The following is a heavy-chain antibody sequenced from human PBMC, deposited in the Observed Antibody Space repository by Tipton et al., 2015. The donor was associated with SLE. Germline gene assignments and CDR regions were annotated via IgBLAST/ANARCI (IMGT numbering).Heavy chain of an antibody. CDR3: AISAGSHFYSPPEY. Sequence: QVQLVQSGPEVKKPGASVKLSCKTSGYSFTTYAVHWVRQDPGQRLQWMGWITPGNADTKYSQRFQGRLTITTDISARTAYMELSSLTSEDTAVYFCAISAGSHFYSPPEYWGQGTLVTVSS. CDR2: ITPGNADT. V-gene: IGHV1-3*01. J-gene: IGHJ4*02. CDR1: GYSFTTYA. D-gene: IGHD3-3*02.